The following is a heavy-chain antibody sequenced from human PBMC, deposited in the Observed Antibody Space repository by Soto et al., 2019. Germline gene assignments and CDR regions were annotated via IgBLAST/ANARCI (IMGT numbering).Heavy chain of an antibody. Sequence: ASETLSLTCTVSGGSISSYYWSWIRQPPGKGLEWIGYIYYSGSTNYNPSLKSRVTISVDTSKNQFSLKLSSVTAADTAVYYCARAATYYDSSGYYSTGRPNWFDPWGQGTLVTVSS. V-gene: IGHV4-59*01. CDR3: ARAATYYDSSGYYSTGRPNWFDP. D-gene: IGHD3-22*01. J-gene: IGHJ5*02. CDR2: IYYSGST. CDR1: GGSISSYY.